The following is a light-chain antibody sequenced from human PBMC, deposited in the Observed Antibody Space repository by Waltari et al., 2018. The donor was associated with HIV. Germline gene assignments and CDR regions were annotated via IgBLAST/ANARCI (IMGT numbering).Light chain of an antibody. CDR3: QTWENGPKV. CDR1: SGHSRYD. Sequence: QVVLTQSPSASASLGASVKLTCTLSSGHSRYDIARHQLQPEKGPRYLMRVNSDGSHNKGDGIPDRFSGSSSGAERYITISSLQSDDEADYYCQTWENGPKVFGGGTRLTVV. V-gene: IGLV4-69*01. CDR2: VNSDGSH. J-gene: IGLJ3*02.